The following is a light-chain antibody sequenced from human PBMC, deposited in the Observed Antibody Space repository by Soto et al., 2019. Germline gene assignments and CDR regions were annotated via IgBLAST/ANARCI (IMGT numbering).Light chain of an antibody. Sequence: QSALTQPPSASGSPGQSVAISCTGTSSDVGGYNYVSRYQQHPGEAPKLMIYEVNKRPLGVPDRFSGSKSGNTASLTVSGLQAHDQDDYYCSSYAGSSNVFGTGTKVTV. V-gene: IGLV2-8*01. CDR2: EVN. CDR1: SSDVGGYNY. CDR3: SSYAGSSNV. J-gene: IGLJ1*01.